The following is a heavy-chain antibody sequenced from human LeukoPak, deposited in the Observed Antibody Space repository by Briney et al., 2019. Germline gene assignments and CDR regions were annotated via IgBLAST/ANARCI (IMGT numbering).Heavy chain of an antibody. CDR1: GGSISSSTYY. J-gene: IGHJ4*02. CDR3: ARQARGSYPEFGY. CDR2: IYYSGST. D-gene: IGHD1-26*01. Sequence: KPSETLSLTCTVSGGSISSSTYYWDWIRQPPGKGLEWIGAIYYSGSTYYNPSLKSRVTISVDTSKNKLSLKVNSVTAADTAVYYCARQARGSYPEFGYWGQGTLVTVSS. V-gene: IGHV4-39*01.